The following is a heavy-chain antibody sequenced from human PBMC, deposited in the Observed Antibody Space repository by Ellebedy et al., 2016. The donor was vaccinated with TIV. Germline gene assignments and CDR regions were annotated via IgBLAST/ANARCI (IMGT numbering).Heavy chain of an antibody. Sequence: AASVKVSRKASGYTFTSYGINWVRQAPGQGLEWMGWISAYNGNTNYAQKLQGRVTMTTDTSTSTAYMELRSLRSDDTAVYYCARDLTAMVNMTYWGQGTLVTVSS. CDR1: GYTFTSYG. CDR2: ISAYNGNT. J-gene: IGHJ4*02. D-gene: IGHD5-18*01. V-gene: IGHV1-18*01. CDR3: ARDLTAMVNMTY.